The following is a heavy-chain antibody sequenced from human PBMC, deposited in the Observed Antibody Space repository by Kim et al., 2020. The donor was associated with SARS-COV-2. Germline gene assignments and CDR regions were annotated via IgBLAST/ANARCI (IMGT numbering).Heavy chain of an antibody. J-gene: IGHJ4*02. D-gene: IGHD3-22*01. CDR1: GFTFSSYS. V-gene: IGHV3-48*02. Sequence: GGSLRLSCAASGFTFSSYSMNWVRQAPGKGLEWVSYISSSSSTIYYADSVKGRFTISRDNAKNSLYLQMNSLRDEDTAVYYCARGQSYYDSSGYYPPGYWGQGTLVTVSS. CDR2: ISSSSSTI. CDR3: ARGQSYYDSSGYYPPGY.